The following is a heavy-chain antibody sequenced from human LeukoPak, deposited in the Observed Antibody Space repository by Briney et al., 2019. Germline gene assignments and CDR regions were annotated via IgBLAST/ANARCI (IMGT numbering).Heavy chain of an antibody. V-gene: IGHV1-8*01. CDR2: MNPNSGNT. D-gene: IGHD6-13*01. CDR1: GYTFTSYD. CDR3: ARDRDRRAYSSSWHAFDY. J-gene: IGHJ4*02. Sequence: GASVKVSCKASGYTFTSYDINWVRQATGQGLEWMGWMNPNSGNTGYAQKFQGRVTMTRDTSTSTVYMELSSLRSEDTAVYYCARDRDRRAYSSSWHAFDYWGQGTLVTVSS.